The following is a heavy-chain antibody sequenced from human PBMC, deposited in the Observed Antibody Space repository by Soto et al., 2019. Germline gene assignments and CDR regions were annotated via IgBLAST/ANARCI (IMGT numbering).Heavy chain of an antibody. Sequence: QVQLVQSGAEVKKPGASVKVSCKASGYTLTSYGISWVRQAPGQGLEWMGWINTYNGDTKYAQELQGSVTLTIDTSTRTGYMELRSLRSDDTGMFYCAREYCSGCGCYGVDYWCQGTQVTVSS. CDR1: GYTLTSYG. CDR3: AREYCSGCGCYGVDY. CDR2: INTYNGDT. V-gene: IGHV1-18*01. J-gene: IGHJ4*02. D-gene: IGHD2-8*02.